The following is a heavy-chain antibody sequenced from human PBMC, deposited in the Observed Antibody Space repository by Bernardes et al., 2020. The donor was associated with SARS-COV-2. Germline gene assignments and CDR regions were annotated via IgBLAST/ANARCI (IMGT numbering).Heavy chain of an antibody. Sequence: SETLSLTCTVSGGSIRNDGYYWSWIRQLPGKGLEWIGYIYYSGSTYYNPSLKSRITISLDTSRNQFSLKLSSVTAADTAVYYCARSHPGADGWFDPWGQGTLVTVSS. D-gene: IGHD6-13*01. CDR1: GGSIRNDGYY. V-gene: IGHV4-31*03. CDR2: IYYSGST. J-gene: IGHJ5*02. CDR3: ARSHPGADGWFDP.